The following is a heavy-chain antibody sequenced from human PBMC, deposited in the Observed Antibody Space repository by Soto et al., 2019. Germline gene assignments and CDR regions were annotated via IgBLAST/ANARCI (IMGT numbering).Heavy chain of an antibody. CDR2: IDWDDDK. D-gene: IGHD3-10*01. V-gene: IGHV2-70*11. CDR3: ARNYGSGSYLSGHFDY. J-gene: IGHJ4*02. CDR1: GFSLSTSGMC. Sequence: GSGPTLVNPTQTLALTCTFSGFSLSTSGMCMSWIRQPPGKALEWLARIDWDDDKYYSTSLKTRLTISKDTSKNQVVLTMTNMDPVDTATYYCARNYGSGSYLSGHFDYWGQGTLVTVSS.